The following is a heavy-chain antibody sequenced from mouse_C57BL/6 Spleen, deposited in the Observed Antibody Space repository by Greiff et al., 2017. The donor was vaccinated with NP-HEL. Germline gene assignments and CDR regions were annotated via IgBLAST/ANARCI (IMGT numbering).Heavy chain of an antibody. D-gene: IGHD1-1*01. V-gene: IGHV1-69*01. Sequence: QVQLQQSGAELVMPGASVKLSCKASGYTFTSYWMHWVKQRPGQGLEWIGEIDPSDSYTNYNQKFKGKSTLTVDKSSSTAYMQLSSLTSEDSAVYYCARHGSSYGDYWGQGTTLTVSS. J-gene: IGHJ2*01. CDR2: IDPSDSYT. CDR3: ARHGSSYGDY. CDR1: GYTFTSYW.